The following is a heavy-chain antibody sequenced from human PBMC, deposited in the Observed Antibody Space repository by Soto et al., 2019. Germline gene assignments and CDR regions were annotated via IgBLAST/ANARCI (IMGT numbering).Heavy chain of an antibody. CDR3: ARDSFVLDSSSWYMNWFDP. D-gene: IGHD6-13*01. Sequence: QVQLVESGGGVVQPGRSLRLSCAASGFTFSSYGMHWVRQAPGKGLEWVAVIWYDGSNKYYADSVKGRFTISRDNSKNTLYLQMNSLRAEDTAVYYCARDSFVLDSSSWYMNWFDPWGQGTLVTVSS. CDR2: IWYDGSNK. CDR1: GFTFSSYG. V-gene: IGHV3-33*01. J-gene: IGHJ5*02.